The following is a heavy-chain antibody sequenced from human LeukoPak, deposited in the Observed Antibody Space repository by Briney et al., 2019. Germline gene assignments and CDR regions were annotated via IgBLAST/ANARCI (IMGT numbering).Heavy chain of an antibody. CDR1: GFTFGDYA. J-gene: IGHJ6*03. Sequence: GGSLRLSCTASGFTFGDYAMSWVRQAPGKGLEWVGFIRSKAYGGTTEYAASVKGRFTISRDDSKSIAYLQMNSLKTEDTAVYYCTRAEVATYGSSRYYYYYYMDVWGKGTTVTISS. D-gene: IGHD2-15*01. CDR2: IRSKAYGGTT. CDR3: TRAEVATYGSSRYYYYYYMDV. V-gene: IGHV3-49*04.